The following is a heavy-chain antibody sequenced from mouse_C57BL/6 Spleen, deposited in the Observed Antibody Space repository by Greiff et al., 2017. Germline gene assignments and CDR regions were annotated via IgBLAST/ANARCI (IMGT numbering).Heavy chain of an antibody. J-gene: IGHJ4*01. D-gene: IGHD1-1*01. CDR2: ISSGSSTI. CDR1: GFTFSDYG. V-gene: IGHV5-17*01. Sequence: EVKLMESGGGLVKPGGSLKLSCAASGFTFSDYGMHWVRQAPEKGLEWVAYISSGSSTIYYADTVKGRFTISRDNAKNTLFLQMTSLRSEDTAMYYCARGITTVVAPYAMDYGGQGTSVTVSS. CDR3: ARGITTVVAPYAMDY.